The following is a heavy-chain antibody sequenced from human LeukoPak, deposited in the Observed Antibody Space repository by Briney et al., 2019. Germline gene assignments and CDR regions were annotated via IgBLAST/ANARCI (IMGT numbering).Heavy chain of an antibody. CDR3: AKRGVVIRVILVGFHKEAYYFDS. CDR1: GITLSNYG. D-gene: IGHD3-22*01. J-gene: IGHJ4*02. CDR2: ISDSGGRT. V-gene: IGHV3-23*01. Sequence: GGSLRLSCAVSGITLSNYGMSWVRQAPGKGLEWVAGISDSGGRTNYADSAKGRFTISRDNPKNTLYLPMNSLRAEDTAVYFCAKRGVVIRVILVGFHKEAYYFDSWGQGALVTVSS.